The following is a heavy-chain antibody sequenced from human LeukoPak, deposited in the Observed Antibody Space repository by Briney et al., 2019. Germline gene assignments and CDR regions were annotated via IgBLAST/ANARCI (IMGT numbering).Heavy chain of an antibody. CDR3: VKWLLYYYYYYMDV. J-gene: IGHJ6*03. CDR2: IKSKTEGGTT. V-gene: IGHV3-15*01. D-gene: IGHD3-22*01. CDR1: GFTFSNAW. Sequence: TGGSLRLSCAASGFTFSNAWMSWVRQAPGKGLEWVGRIKSKTEGGTTDYAAPVKGRFTISRDDSKNTLYLQMNSLKTEDTAVYYCVKWLLYYYYYYMDVWGKGTTVTVSS.